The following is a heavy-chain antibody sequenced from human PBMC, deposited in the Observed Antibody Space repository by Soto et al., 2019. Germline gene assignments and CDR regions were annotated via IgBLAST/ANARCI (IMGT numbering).Heavy chain of an antibody. V-gene: IGHV4-4*02. CDR3: ARGSAAGTKSPFDY. J-gene: IGHJ4*02. CDR1: GGSISSSNW. CDR2: IHYSGST. D-gene: IGHD6-13*01. Sequence: XXTLSLTFAVSGGSISSSNWWSWVRQSPGKGLEWIGYIHYSGSTNYNPSLKSRVTISVDTSKNQLSLKLSSVTAADTAVYYCARGSAAGTKSPFDYWGQGTLVTVSS.